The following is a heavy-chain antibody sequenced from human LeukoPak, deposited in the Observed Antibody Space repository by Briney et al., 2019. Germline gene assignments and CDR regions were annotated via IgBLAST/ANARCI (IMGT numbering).Heavy chain of an antibody. V-gene: IGHV3-30-3*01. Sequence: QAGGSLRLSCAASGFTFSNYAMHWVRQAPGKGLEWVAVISYDGSNQYYADSVKGRFTISRDKSKNTLYLQTNSLTTEDTAVYYCAREMHGDFDYWGQGTLSPSPQ. CDR3: AREMHGDFDY. CDR1: GFTFSNYA. D-gene: IGHD3-10*01. J-gene: IGHJ4*02. CDR2: ISYDGSNQ.